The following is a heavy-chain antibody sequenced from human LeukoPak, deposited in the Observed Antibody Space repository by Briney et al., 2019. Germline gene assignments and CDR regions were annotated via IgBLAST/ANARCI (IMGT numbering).Heavy chain of an antibody. CDR2: MNPNSGNT. D-gene: IGHD2-2*01. J-gene: IGHJ5*02. Sequence: ASVKVSCKASGYTFTSYGISWVRQATGQGLEWMGRMNPNSGNTGYAQKFQGRVTMTRNTSISTAYMELSSLRSEDTAVYYCARASWYCSSTSCYLDWFDPWGQGTLVTVSS. V-gene: IGHV1-8*02. CDR3: ARASWYCSSTSCYLDWFDP. CDR1: GYTFTSYG.